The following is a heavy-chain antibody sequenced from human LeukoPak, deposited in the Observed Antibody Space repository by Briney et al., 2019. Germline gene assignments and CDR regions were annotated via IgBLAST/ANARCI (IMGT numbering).Heavy chain of an antibody. CDR3: AREFSSTSCYAN. CDR2: INPHSGGT. CDR1: GYTFNGFY. Sequence: ASVKVSCKASGYTFNGFYLHWVRQAPGQGLEWMGWINPHSGGTNYAQKFQGRVTMTRDTSISTAYMELSRLRSDDTAVYYCAREFSSTSCYANWGQGTLVTVSS. J-gene: IGHJ4*02. D-gene: IGHD2-2*01. V-gene: IGHV1-2*02.